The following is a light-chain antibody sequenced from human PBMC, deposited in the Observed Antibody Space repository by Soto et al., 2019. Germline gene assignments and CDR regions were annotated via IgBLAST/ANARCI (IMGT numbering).Light chain of an antibody. Sequence: QSVLTQPPSASGTPGQRVTISSSGSSSNIGSNPVNWYQQLPGTAPKLLIFSNNQRPSGVPDRFSGSKSGTSASLAISGLQSEDEADYYCAAWDDSLGGRVFGGGTKVTVL. CDR3: AAWDDSLGGRV. J-gene: IGLJ2*01. CDR2: SNN. V-gene: IGLV1-44*01. CDR1: SSNIGSNP.